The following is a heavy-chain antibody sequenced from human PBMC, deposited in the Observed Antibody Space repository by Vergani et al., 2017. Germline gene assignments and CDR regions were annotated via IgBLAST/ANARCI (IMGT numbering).Heavy chain of an antibody. Sequence: EVQLVQSGAEVKKPGESLKISCKGSGYSFTSYWIGWVRQMPGKGLEWMGIIYPGDSDTRYSPSFQGQVTISADKSISTAYLQWSSLTASDTAMYYCARIEGSGSYQPNYYGMDVWGQGTTVTVSS. D-gene: IGHD3-10*01. CDR1: GYSFTSYW. CDR3: ARIEGSGSYQPNYYGMDV. CDR2: IYPGDSDT. J-gene: IGHJ6*02. V-gene: IGHV5-51*01.